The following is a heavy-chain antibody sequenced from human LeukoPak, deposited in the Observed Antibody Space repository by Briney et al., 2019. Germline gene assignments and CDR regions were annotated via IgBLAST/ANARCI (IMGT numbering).Heavy chain of an antibody. V-gene: IGHV3-7*02. CDR1: GFAFSSCW. J-gene: IGHJ4*02. CDR3: ASSRN. Sequence: GGSLRQSCAASGFAFSSCWMSWVRQAPGKGLEWVANINQDGSEKYYVDSVKGRFTISRDNAKNSLYLQMNSLKDEDTSVYYCASSRNWAKGTWVTVSS. CDR2: INQDGSEK.